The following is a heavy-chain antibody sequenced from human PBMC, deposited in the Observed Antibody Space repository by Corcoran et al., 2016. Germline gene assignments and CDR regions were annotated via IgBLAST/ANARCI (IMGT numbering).Heavy chain of an antibody. V-gene: IGHV4-39*01. J-gene: IGHJ4*02. CDR3: ARHRSPTTIWSGYYSLYYFDY. CDR2: IYYSGST. D-gene: IGHD3-3*01. Sequence: QLQLQESGPGLVKPSETLSLTCTVSGGSISSSSYYWGWIRQPPGKGLEWIGSIYYSGSTYYNPSLKSRVTISVDTSKNQFSLKLSSVTAADTAVYYCARHRSPTTIWSGYYSLYYFDYWGQGTLVTVSS. CDR1: GGSISSSSYY.